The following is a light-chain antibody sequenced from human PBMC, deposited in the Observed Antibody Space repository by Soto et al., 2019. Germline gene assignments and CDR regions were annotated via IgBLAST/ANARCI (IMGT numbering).Light chain of an antibody. J-gene: IGLJ1*01. Sequence: QSVLTQPPSASGSPGPSGAISCTGTSSDVDGYNYVSWYQQHPGKAPKLMIYEVNKRPSGVPDRLSGSKSGNTASLTVSGLQSEDEADYYCSSYAGSSNVFGTGTKLTVL. CDR3: SSYAGSSNV. V-gene: IGLV2-8*01. CDR2: EVN. CDR1: SSDVDGYNY.